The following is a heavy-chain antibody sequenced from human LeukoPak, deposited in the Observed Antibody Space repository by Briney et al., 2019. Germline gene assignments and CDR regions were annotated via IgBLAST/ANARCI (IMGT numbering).Heavy chain of an antibody. CDR1: GYTFTSYD. D-gene: IGHD3-22*01. V-gene: IGHV1-8*01. J-gene: IGHJ4*02. Sequence: ASVKGSCKASGYTFTSYDTNWVRQATGQGLEWMGWMNPNSGNTGYAQKFQGRVTMTRNTSISTAYMELSSLRSEDTAVYYCARFRGSSGYPFDYWGQGTLVTVSS. CDR3: ARFRGSSGYPFDY. CDR2: MNPNSGNT.